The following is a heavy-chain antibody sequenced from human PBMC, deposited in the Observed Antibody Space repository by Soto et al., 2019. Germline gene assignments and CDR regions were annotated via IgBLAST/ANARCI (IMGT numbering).Heavy chain of an antibody. V-gene: IGHV2-5*02. CDR1: GSSLSNTGVG. J-gene: IGHJ3*02. Sequence: ASGPTLVNPTQTLTLTCTFAGSSLSNTGVGVGWIRQPPGKALEWLALIYWDDDKRYSPSLKSRLTITKDTSKNQVVLTMTNIDPVDTATYYCAHSHLATHAFDIWGQGTMVTVSS. CDR2: IYWDDDK. CDR3: AHSHLATHAFDI.